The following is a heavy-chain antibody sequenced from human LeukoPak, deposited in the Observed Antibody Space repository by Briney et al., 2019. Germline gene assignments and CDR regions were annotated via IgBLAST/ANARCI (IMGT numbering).Heavy chain of an antibody. D-gene: IGHD4-17*01. CDR1: GYTLTELS. Sequence: GASVKVSCKVSGYTLTELSMHWVRQAPGKGLEWMGGFDPEDGETIYAQKFQGRVTMTEDTSTDTAYMELSRLRSDDTAVYYCARALEDYGDSKGGDYWGQGTLVTVSS. CDR2: FDPEDGET. J-gene: IGHJ4*02. CDR3: ARALEDYGDSKGGDY. V-gene: IGHV1-24*01.